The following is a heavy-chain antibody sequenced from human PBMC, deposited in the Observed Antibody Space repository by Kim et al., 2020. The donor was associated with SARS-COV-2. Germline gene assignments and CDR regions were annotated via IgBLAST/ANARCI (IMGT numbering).Heavy chain of an antibody. D-gene: IGHD1-26*01. CDR2: FSHSGNT. V-gene: IGHV4-34*01. CDR3: TAGEWETNLAY. CDR1: GGSFSASY. Sequence: SETLSLTCAVYGGSFSASYLSWIRQAPGKGQEWIGEFSHSGNTNYNASLKSRVTMSVDTSKNQFSLKVRSVTAADTAVYYCTAGEWETNLAYWGQGTLVTVSS. J-gene: IGHJ4*02.